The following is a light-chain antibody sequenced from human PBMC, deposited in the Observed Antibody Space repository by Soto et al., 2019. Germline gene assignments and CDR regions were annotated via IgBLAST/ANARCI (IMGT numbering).Light chain of an antibody. CDR2: GAS. V-gene: IGKV3-15*01. CDR1: QSVSSN. J-gene: IGKJ1*01. Sequence: EIVMTQSPATLSVSPGERATLSCRASQSVSSNLAWYQQKPGQAPRLLIYGASTRATGIPARFSGSGSGTEFTLTISSLQFEDFAVYYCQQYNNWLQTFGQGTKVEIK. CDR3: QQYNNWLQT.